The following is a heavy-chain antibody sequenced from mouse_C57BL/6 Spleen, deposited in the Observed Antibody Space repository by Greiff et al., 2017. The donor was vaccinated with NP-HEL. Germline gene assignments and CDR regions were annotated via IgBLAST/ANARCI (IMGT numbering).Heavy chain of an antibody. CDR2: LHPSDSDS. D-gene: IGHD2-1*01. Sequence: VQLQQPGAELVKPGASVKVSCKASGYTFTSYWMHWVKQRPGQGLEWIGRLHPSDSDSNYNQKFKGKATLTVDKSSSTAYMQLSSLTSEDAAVYYCAISKSYGNYDDWGQGTTLTVSS. J-gene: IGHJ2*01. CDR3: AISKSYGNYDD. V-gene: IGHV1-74*01. CDR1: GYTFTSYW.